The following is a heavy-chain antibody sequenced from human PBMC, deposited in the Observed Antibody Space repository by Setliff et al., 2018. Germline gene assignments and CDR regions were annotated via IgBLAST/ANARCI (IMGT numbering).Heavy chain of an antibody. Sequence: SETLSLTCTVSDGSISNAYWSWIRQSPGKGLEWIGYIYDTGSTNSDPSLKSRVTMSVDTSKNQVSLKMTSVTAADTAVYYCARHGPTRTDSWFDSFDVWGQGKKVTVS. J-gene: IGHJ3*01. CDR1: DGSISNAY. CDR2: IYDTGST. D-gene: IGHD3-10*01. CDR3: ARHGPTRTDSWFDSFDV. V-gene: IGHV4-59*08.